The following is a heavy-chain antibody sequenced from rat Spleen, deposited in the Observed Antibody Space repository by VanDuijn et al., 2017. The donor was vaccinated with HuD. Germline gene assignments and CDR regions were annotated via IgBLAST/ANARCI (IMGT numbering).Heavy chain of an antibody. CDR2: VSSGGNT. CDR1: GFSLTSDG. CDR3: ARVFGGGPDY. D-gene: IGHD4-3*01. Sequence: QVQLKESGPGLVQPSQTLSLTCTVSGFSLTSDGVSWVRQPPGKVLEWIAAVSSGGNTYYVSPLKTRLSISRDTSKSQVFLKMNSLQTEDTATYYGARVFGGGPDYWGQGVMVTVSS. V-gene: IGHV2S12*01. J-gene: IGHJ2*01.